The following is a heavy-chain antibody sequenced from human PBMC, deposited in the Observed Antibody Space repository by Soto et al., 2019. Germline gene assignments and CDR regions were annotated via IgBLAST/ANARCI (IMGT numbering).Heavy chain of an antibody. D-gene: IGHD6-13*01. V-gene: IGHV1-46*01. CDR2: INPSGGNT. Sequence: QVQLVQSGAEVKKPGASVKVSCKASGYTFTSYYMHWVRQAPGQGLEWMGIINPSGGNTSYAQKFQGRVTMTRDTSTSTVYMERSSLRSEDTAVYYCARVGSWSCFDYWGQGTLVTVSS. CDR3: ARVGSWSCFDY. J-gene: IGHJ4*02. CDR1: GYTFTSYY.